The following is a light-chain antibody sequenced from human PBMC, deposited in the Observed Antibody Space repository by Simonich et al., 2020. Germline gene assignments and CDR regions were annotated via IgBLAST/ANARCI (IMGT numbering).Light chain of an antibody. V-gene: IGLV2-14*03. CDR3: SSYTSSSTLVV. CDR1: SSDVGGYNY. Sequence: QSALTQPASVSGSPGQSITISCTGTSSDVGGYNYVSWYQQHQGKAPKIMIYDVSNRPSGVSNRFSGSKSVNTSSLTISGLQAEDEADYYCSSYTSSSTLVVFGGGTKLTVL. J-gene: IGLJ2*01. CDR2: DVS.